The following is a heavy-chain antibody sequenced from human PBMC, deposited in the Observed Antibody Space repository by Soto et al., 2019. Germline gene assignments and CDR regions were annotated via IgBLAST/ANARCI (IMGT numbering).Heavy chain of an antibody. V-gene: IGHV3-49*04. CDR2: IRSKAHGGTI. CDR1: GFNFGDYA. CDR3: TRAYSSSPLDY. D-gene: IGHD6-13*01. J-gene: IGHJ4*02. Sequence: SLRLSGTASGFNFGDYAMNWVSQAPGKGLEWVGFIRSKAHGGTIEYAASVKGRFTISRDDSKSIAYLQMNSLNTEDTALYYCTRAYSSSPLDYWGQGTRVTVSS.